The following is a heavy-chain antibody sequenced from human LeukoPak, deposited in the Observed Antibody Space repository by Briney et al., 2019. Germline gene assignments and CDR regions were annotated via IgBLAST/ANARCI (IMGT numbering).Heavy chain of an antibody. CDR1: GGSFSGYY. V-gene: IGHV4-34*01. D-gene: IGHD5-18*01. CDR3: ARDPRGGYRYGLQADAFDI. Sequence: SETLSLTCAVYGGSFSGYYWSWIRQPPGKGLEWIGEINHSGSTNYNPSLKSRVTISVDTSKNQFSLKLSSVTAADTAVYYRARDPRGGYRYGLQADAFDIWGQGTMVTVPS. CDR2: INHSGST. J-gene: IGHJ3*02.